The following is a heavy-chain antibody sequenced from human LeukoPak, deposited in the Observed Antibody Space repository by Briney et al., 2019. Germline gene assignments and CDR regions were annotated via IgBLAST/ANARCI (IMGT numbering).Heavy chain of an antibody. CDR2: ISSSGDTI. CDR3: ASLDGGIDFDY. Sequence: GGSLRLSCAASGFTFSSFEMNWVRQAPGKGLEWVSYISSSGDTIYYADFVKGRFTISRDNAKNSLYLQMNSLRAEDTAVYYCASLDGGIDFDYWGQGTLVTVSS. V-gene: IGHV3-48*03. J-gene: IGHJ4*02. CDR1: GFTFSSFE. D-gene: IGHD3-16*01.